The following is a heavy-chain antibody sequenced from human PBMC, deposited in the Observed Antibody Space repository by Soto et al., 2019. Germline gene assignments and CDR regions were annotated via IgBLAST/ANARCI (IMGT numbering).Heavy chain of an antibody. Sequence: SETLALSCAVYGGSFSCYYWSWIRQPPGKGLEWIGEINHSGSTNYNPSLKSRVTISVDTSKNQFSLKLSSVTAADTAVYHCARGDYGTGGYPFPYFDYWGQGTLVTVSS. CDR3: ARGDYGTGGYPFPYFDY. CDR2: INHSGST. J-gene: IGHJ4*02. CDR1: GGSFSCYY. V-gene: IGHV4-34*01. D-gene: IGHD2-8*02.